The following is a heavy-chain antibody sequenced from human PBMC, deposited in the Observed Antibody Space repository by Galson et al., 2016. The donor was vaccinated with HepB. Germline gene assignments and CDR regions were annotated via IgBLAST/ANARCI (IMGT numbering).Heavy chain of an antibody. V-gene: IGHV3-53*01. D-gene: IGHD6-13*01. Sequence: SLRLSCAASGFTVSSNYMSWVRQAPGKGLEWVSVIYTDGSTYYADSVKGRFTISRVNSKNTLYLQMSSLRAEDTAVYYCATVPYSSSRLFLSRVNAYYYSMDVWCKGTPVTVSS. CDR1: GFTVSSNY. J-gene: IGHJ6*03. CDR2: IYTDGST. CDR3: ATVPYSSSRLFLSRVNAYYYSMDV.